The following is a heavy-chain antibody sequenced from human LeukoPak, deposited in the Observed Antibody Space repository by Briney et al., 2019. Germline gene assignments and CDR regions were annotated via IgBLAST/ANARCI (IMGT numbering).Heavy chain of an antibody. CDR1: GVSISSGGYY. Sequence: SQTLSLTCTVSGVSISSGGYYWSWIRQHPGEGLEWIGYIYYSGSTYYNPSLKSRVTIAVDTSKNQFSLKLSSVTAADTAVYYCARVIGTHSSSNGNWFDPWGQGTLVTVSS. CDR3: ARVIGTHSSSNGNWFDP. J-gene: IGHJ5*02. CDR2: IYYSGST. V-gene: IGHV4-31*03. D-gene: IGHD6-6*01.